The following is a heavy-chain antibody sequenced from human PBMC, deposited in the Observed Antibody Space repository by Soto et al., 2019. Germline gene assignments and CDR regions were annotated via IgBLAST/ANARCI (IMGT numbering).Heavy chain of an antibody. CDR1: GGSISSGGYY. Sequence: QVQLQESGPGLVKPSQTLSLTCTVSGGSISSGGYYWSWIRQHPGKGLEWIGYIYYSGSTYYNPSLKSRVTISVDTSKNQFSLKLSSVTAADTAVYYCARDQQGSGSYARGYFDYWGQGTLVTVSS. D-gene: IGHD3-10*01. V-gene: IGHV4-31*03. CDR3: ARDQQGSGSYARGYFDY. J-gene: IGHJ4*02. CDR2: IYYSGST.